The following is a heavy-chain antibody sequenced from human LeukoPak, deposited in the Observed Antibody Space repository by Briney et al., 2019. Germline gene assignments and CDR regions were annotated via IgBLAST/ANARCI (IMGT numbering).Heavy chain of an antibody. CDR3: ARSVEGYCSGGRCYSYYYYMDV. Sequence: PSETLSLTCTVSGGSISSYYWSWIRPPPGEGLEWIGYIYYSGSTNYNPSLKSRVTISVDTSKNQFSLKLSSVTAADTAVYYCARSVEGYCSGGRCYSYYYYMDVWGKGTTVTVSS. D-gene: IGHD2-15*01. CDR1: GGSISSYY. J-gene: IGHJ6*03. CDR2: IYYSGST. V-gene: IGHV4-59*01.